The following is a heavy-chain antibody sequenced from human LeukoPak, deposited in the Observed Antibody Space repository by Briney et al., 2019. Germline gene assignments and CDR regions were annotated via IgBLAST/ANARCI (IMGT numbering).Heavy chain of an antibody. V-gene: IGHV3-7*01. CDR1: GFTLSKHW. J-gene: IGHJ4*02. Sequence: GGSLTLSCAASGFTLSKHWMTWVRQAPGRGLECVAIIKQDGSEKYYVNSVKGRFTISRDNAKNSLYLQMNSLRVEDTAVYYCGREWAVDFWGQGTLVTVSS. CDR2: IKQDGSEK. CDR3: GREWAVDF.